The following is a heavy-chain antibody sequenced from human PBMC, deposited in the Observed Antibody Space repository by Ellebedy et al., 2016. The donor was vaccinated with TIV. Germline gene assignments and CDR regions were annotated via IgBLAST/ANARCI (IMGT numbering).Heavy chain of an antibody. CDR3: ARRYCTISRCFAASWASLDM. V-gene: IGHV3-23*01. CDR2: ISGSGGST. Sequence: GESLKISCAASGFTFSSYAMSWVRQAPGKGLEWVSAISGSGGSTYYADSVKGRFTISRDNSKYTLYLQMNSLTVEDTAVYYCARRYCTISRCFAASWASLDMWGQGTMVTVSS. J-gene: IGHJ3*02. CDR1: GFTFSSYA. D-gene: IGHD2-2*01.